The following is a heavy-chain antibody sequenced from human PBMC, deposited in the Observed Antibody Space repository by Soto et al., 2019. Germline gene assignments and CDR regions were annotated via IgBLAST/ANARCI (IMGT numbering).Heavy chain of an antibody. J-gene: IGHJ4*02. Sequence: EVQLLESGGGLVQPGGSLRLSCAASGFTFSSYAMSWVRQAPGKGLEWVSAISGSGGSTYYADSVKGRFTISRDNSKNTVYLQKNSLRAEDTAVYYCAKVRRKMTTVVTPPYYFGYWGQGTLVTVSS. CDR3: AKVRRKMTTVVTPPYYFGY. CDR2: ISGSGGST. D-gene: IGHD4-17*01. V-gene: IGHV3-23*01. CDR1: GFTFSSYA.